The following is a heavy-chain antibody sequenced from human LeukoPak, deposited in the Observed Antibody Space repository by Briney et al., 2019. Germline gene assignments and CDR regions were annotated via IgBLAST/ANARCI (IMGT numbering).Heavy chain of an antibody. CDR3: AKDIGRQQLTPNRAEYFQH. CDR1: GFTFSSYA. J-gene: IGHJ1*01. CDR2: ISGSGGST. Sequence: PGGPLRLSCAASGFTFSSYAMSWVRQAPGKGLEWVSAISGSGGSTYYADSVKGRFTISRDNSKNTLYLQMNSLRAEDTAVYYCAKDIGRQQLTPNRAEYFQHWGQGTLVTVSS. D-gene: IGHD6-13*01. V-gene: IGHV3-23*01.